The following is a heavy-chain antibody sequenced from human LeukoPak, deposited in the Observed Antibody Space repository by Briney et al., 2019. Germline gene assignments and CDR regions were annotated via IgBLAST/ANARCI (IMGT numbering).Heavy chain of an antibody. CDR1: GFTFSNYA. CDR3: ARNRGATGYYWVDY. D-gene: IGHD3-22*01. V-gene: IGHV3-23*01. Sequence: GGSLRLSCAASGFTFSNYAMHWVRQAPGKGLEWVSTIDGPTFRTHYADSVMGRFTISRDNSKNTLYLQMDSLRVGDTAVYYCARNRGATGYYWVDYWGQGTLVSVSS. CDR2: IDGPTFRT. J-gene: IGHJ4*02.